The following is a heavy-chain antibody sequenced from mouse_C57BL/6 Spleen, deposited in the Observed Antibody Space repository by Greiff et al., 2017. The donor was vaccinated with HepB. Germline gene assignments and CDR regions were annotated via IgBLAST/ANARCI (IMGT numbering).Heavy chain of an antibody. Sequence: QVQLKQPGAELVKPGASVKMSCKASGYTFTSYWITWVKQRPGQGLEWIGDIYPGSGSTNYNEKFKSKATLTVDTSSSTAYMQLSSLTSEDSAVYYCARIYYGSFACWGQGTLVTVSA. CDR1: GYTFTSYW. CDR2: IYPGSGST. D-gene: IGHD1-1*01. CDR3: ARIYYGSFAC. J-gene: IGHJ3*01. V-gene: IGHV1-55*01.